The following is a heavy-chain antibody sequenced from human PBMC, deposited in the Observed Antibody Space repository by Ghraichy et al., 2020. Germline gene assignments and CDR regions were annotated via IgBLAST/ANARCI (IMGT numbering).Heavy chain of an antibody. V-gene: IGHV4-34*01. CDR2: INHSGST. D-gene: IGHD4-23*01. CDR1: GGSFSGYY. Sequence: SETLSLTCAVYGGSFSGYYWSWIRHPLWQGLERIGEINHSGSTNYNPSLKSRVTISVDTSKNQFSLKLSSVTAADTAVYYCARPRGKLFDYGMDVWGQGTTVTVSS. CDR3: ARPRGKLFDYGMDV. J-gene: IGHJ6*02.